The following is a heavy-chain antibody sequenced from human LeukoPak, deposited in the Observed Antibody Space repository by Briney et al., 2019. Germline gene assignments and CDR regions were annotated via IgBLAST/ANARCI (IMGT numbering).Heavy chain of an antibody. D-gene: IGHD5-18*01. CDR1: GYTFTGYY. CDR3: ARDLGAAMVLYYFDY. J-gene: IGHJ4*02. V-gene: IGHV1-2*02. Sequence: ASVKVSCKASGYTFTGYYMHWVRQAPGQGLEWMGWINPNSGGTNYAQKFQGRVTMTRDTSISTACMELSRLRSDDTAVYYCARDLGAAMVLYYFDYWGQGTLVTVSS. CDR2: INPNSGGT.